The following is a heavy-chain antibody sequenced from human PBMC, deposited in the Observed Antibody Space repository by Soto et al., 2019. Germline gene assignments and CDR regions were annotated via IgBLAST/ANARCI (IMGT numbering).Heavy chain of an antibody. J-gene: IGHJ4*02. V-gene: IGHV3-48*02. CDR3: ARSLERGATIPVSRY. CDR1: GFTFSSYS. Sequence: GGSLRLSCAASGFTFSSYSMNWVRQAPGKGLEWVSYISSSSSTIYYADSVKGRFTISRDNAKNSLYLQMNSLRDEDTAVYYCARSLERGATIPVSRYWGQGTLVTVSS. D-gene: IGHD1-26*01. CDR2: ISSSSSTI.